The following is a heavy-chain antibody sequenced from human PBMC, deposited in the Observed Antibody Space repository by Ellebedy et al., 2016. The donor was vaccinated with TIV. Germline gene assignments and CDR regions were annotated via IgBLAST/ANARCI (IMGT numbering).Heavy chain of an antibody. J-gene: IGHJ4*02. V-gene: IGHV3-74*01. CDR3: ARAGSYLSEAVFY. D-gene: IGHD3-10*01. CDR1: GFTFSTYW. Sequence: GESLKISXAASGFTFSTYWMHWVRQAPGKGLVWVSRMDSGGSTTDYADSVKGRFTISRDNAKNTLYLQMDSLRAKDTAVYYCARAGSYLSEAVFYWGQGTLVTVSS. CDR2: MDSGGSTT.